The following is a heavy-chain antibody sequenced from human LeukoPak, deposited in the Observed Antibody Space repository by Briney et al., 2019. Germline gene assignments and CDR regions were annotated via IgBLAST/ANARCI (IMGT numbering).Heavy chain of an antibody. J-gene: IGHJ4*02. CDR1: GYSFTSYW. Sequence: GESLKISCKGSGYSFTSYWIGWVRQMPGKGLEWMGIIYPGDSDTRYSPSFQGQVTISADKSISTAYLQWSSLKASDTAMYYCARLSPIYYDSSGYPDYWGQGTLVTVSS. D-gene: IGHD3-22*01. V-gene: IGHV5-51*01. CDR3: ARLSPIYYDSSGYPDY. CDR2: IYPGDSDT.